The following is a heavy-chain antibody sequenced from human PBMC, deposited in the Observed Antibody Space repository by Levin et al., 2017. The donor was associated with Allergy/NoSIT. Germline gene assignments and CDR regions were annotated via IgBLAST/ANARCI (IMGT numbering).Heavy chain of an antibody. CDR1: GYSFTRYW. J-gene: IGHJ6*03. CDR2: IYPGDSDT. Sequence: GESLKISCKGSGYSFTRYWIGWVRQLPGKGLEWMGIIYPGDSDTRYSPSFQGQVTISADKSITTAYLQWSSLKASDTAIYYCASSSRYCSGSSCYGPYFYYMDVWGRGTTVTVSS. CDR3: ASSSRYCSGSSCYGPYFYYMDV. V-gene: IGHV5-51*01. D-gene: IGHD2-15*01.